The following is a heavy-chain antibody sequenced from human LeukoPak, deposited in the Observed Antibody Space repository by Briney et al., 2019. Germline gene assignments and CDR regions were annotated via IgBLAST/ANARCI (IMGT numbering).Heavy chain of an antibody. Sequence: GGSLRLSCAASGFTFSSYDMHRVRQATGKGLEWVSAIGTAGDTYYPGSVKGRFTISRENAKNSLYLQMNSLRAGDTAVYYCARGRFGSVVVPFDYWGQGTLVTVSS. J-gene: IGHJ4*02. D-gene: IGHD3-22*01. CDR2: IGTAGDT. V-gene: IGHV3-13*01. CDR3: ARGRFGSVVVPFDY. CDR1: GFTFSSYD.